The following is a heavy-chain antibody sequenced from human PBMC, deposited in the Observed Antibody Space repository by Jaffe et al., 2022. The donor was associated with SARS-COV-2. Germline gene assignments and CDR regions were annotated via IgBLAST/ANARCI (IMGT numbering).Heavy chain of an antibody. CDR1: RYFFTTNW. Sequence: EVQLVQSGAEVKKPGESLKISCQGPRYFFTTNWIGWVRQMPGKGLEWMGIINPADSDTRYSPSFQGQVTMSVDKSISTVYLQWSSLKASDTATYYCARRKDYYDRRGLWSAGAFDIWGRGTMVTVSS. D-gene: IGHD3-22*01. CDR2: INPADSDT. J-gene: IGHJ3*02. V-gene: IGHV5-51*01. CDR3: ARRKDYYDRRGLWSAGAFDI.